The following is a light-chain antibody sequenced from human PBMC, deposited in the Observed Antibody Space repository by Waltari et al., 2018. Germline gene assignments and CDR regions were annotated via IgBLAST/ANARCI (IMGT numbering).Light chain of an antibody. CDR2: DDD. CDR3: GTWDNNLSPGGV. CDR1: SSNIGSYS. Sequence: QSVLTQPPSVSAAPGQKVTISCSGSSSNIGSYSVSWYQQLPGTAPKLLIYDDDKRPSGIPDRVSGSKSGTSATLGITGLQTGDEAEYYCGTWDNNLSPGGVFGGGTKLTVL. V-gene: IGLV1-51*01. J-gene: IGLJ3*02.